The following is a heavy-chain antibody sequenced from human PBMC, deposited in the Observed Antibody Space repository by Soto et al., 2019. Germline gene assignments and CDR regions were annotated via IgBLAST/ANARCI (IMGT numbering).Heavy chain of an antibody. CDR1: GGSISSGDYY. Sequence: SETLSLTCTVSGGSISSGDYYWSWIRQPPGKGLEWIGYIYYSGSTYYNPSLKSRVTISVDTSKNQFSLKLSSVTAADTAVYYCARGIGYCSGGSCYRWFDPGGQGTLVTVS. J-gene: IGHJ5*02. D-gene: IGHD2-15*01. CDR3: ARGIGYCSGGSCYRWFDP. CDR2: IYYSGST. V-gene: IGHV4-30-4*01.